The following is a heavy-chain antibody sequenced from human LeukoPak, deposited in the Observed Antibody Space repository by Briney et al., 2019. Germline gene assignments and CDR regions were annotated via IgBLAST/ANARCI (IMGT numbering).Heavy chain of an antibody. CDR3: ARVGSAAVDY. CDR1: GFTFSTYA. Sequence: GGSLRLSCGASGFTFSTYAMSWVRQAPGKGLEWVSSISSSSSYIYYADSVKGRFTISRDNAKNSLYLQMNSLRAEDTAVYYCARVGSAAVDYWGQGTLVTVSS. D-gene: IGHD2-15*01. V-gene: IGHV3-21*01. J-gene: IGHJ4*02. CDR2: ISSSSSYI.